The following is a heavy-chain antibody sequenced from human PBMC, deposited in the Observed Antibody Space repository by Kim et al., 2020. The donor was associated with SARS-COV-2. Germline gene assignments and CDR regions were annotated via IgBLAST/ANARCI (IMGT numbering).Heavy chain of an antibody. CDR3: IASNRGGY. V-gene: IGHV4-4*09. J-gene: IGHJ4*02. CDR2: IRKSGST. CDR1: GDSIGYYY. Sequence: SETLSLTCDVSGDSIGYYYWSWIRQPPGKGLEWIGYIRKSGSTVYNPSLKSRVTMSVDTSKDQFSLRLSSVTATDTAVYYCIASNRGGYWGQGTLVTVSS. D-gene: IGHD3-16*01.